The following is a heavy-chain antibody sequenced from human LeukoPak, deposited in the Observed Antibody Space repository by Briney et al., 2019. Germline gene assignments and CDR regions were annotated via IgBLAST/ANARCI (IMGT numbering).Heavy chain of an antibody. J-gene: IGHJ4*02. V-gene: IGHV3-53*05. CDR3: ASAVVPAARSDY. CDR1: GFTVSSNY. Sequence: GGSLRPSCAASGFTVSSNYMSWVRQAPGKGLEWVSVIYSGGSTYYADSVKGRFTISRDNSKNTLYLQMNSLRAEDTAVYYCASAVVPAARSDYWGQGTLVTVSS. CDR2: IYSGGST. D-gene: IGHD2-2*01.